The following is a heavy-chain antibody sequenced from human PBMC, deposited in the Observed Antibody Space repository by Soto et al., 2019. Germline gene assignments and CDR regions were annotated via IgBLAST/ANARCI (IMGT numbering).Heavy chain of an antibody. Sequence: EVQLLESGGGLVQPGGSLRLSCAASGLTFIGYAMNWVRQAPGKGLEWVSAISGSGDSIYYADSVRGRFTISRDNSKNTLYLHMNSLRAEDTAVYYCAKDLYSGTSRDFWGQGPLVTVSS. D-gene: IGHD1-26*01. V-gene: IGHV3-23*01. CDR3: AKDLYSGTSRDF. CDR2: ISGSGDSI. CDR1: GLTFIGYA. J-gene: IGHJ4*02.